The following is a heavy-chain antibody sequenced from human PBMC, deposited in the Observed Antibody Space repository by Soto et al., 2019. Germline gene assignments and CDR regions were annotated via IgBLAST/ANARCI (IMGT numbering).Heavy chain of an antibody. J-gene: IGHJ6*02. CDR2: ISGSGDRT. D-gene: IGHD1-26*01. CDR3: ASGRGSYFYYGMDV. CDR1: GFTFSSYA. Sequence: EVQLLESGGGLVQPGGSLRLSCAASGFTFSSYAITWVRQAPGKGLEWVSVISGSGDRTYYADSVKGRFTISRDNSKNPLYLQMNSLRAEDTAVYYCASGRGSYFYYGMDVWGQGTTVTVSS. V-gene: IGHV3-23*01.